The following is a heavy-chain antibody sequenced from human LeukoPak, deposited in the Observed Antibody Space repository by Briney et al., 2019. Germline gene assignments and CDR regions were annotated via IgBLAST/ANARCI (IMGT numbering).Heavy chain of an antibody. V-gene: IGHV3-21*04. CDR3: ETDQIAAAVTPLNY. CDR2: ISSSSSYI. CDR1: GFTFSSYS. Sequence: PGGTLRLSCAASGFTFSSYSMNWVRQAPGKGLEWVSSISSSSSYIYYADSVKGRFTISRDNAKNSLYLQMNSLRDEDTAVYYCETDQIAAAVTPLNYWGQGTLVTVSS. D-gene: IGHD6-13*01. J-gene: IGHJ4*02.